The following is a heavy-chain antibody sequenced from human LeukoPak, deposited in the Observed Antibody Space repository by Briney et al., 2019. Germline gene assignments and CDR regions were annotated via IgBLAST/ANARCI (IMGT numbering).Heavy chain of an antibody. J-gene: IGHJ3*02. CDR2: ISYDGSNK. Sequence: GRSLRLSCAASGFTFSSYGMHWVRQAPGKGLEWVAVISYDGSNKYYADSVKGRFTISRDNSKNTLYLQMNSLRAEDTAVYYCAKWLAVAGTGAFDIWGQGTMVTVSS. V-gene: IGHV3-30*18. CDR1: GFTFSSYG. CDR3: AKWLAVAGTGAFDI. D-gene: IGHD6-19*01.